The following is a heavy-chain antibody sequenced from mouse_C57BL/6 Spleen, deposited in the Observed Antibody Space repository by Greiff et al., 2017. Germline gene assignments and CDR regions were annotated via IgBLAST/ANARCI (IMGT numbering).Heavy chain of an antibody. CDR3: GLYGKDYAMGD. V-gene: IGHV1-7*01. Sequence: QVQLQQSGAELAKPGASVKLSCKASGYTFTSYWMHWVKQRPGQGLEWIGYINPSSGYTKYNQKFKDKATLTADKSSSTAYMQLSSLTYEESAVYYCGLYGKDYAMGDCGQGTSVTVSS. D-gene: IGHD1-1*01. J-gene: IGHJ4*01. CDR1: GYTFTSYW. CDR2: INPSSGYT.